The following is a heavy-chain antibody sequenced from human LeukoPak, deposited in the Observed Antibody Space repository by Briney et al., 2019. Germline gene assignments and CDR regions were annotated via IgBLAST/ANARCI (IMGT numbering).Heavy chain of an antibody. CDR3: ARHQGNYGDHYYYMDV. D-gene: IGHD4-17*01. V-gene: IGHV3-33*01. CDR2: IWYDGSNK. CDR1: GFTFSSYG. J-gene: IGHJ6*03. Sequence: PGGSLRLSCAASGFTFSSYGMHWVRQAPGKGLEWVAVIWYDGSNKYYADSVKGRFTISRDNSKNTLYLQMNSLRAEDTAVYYCARHQGNYGDHYYYMDVWGKGTTVTVSS.